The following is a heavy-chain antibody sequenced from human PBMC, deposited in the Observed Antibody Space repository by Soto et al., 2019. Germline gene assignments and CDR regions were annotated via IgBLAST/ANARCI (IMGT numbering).Heavy chain of an antibody. CDR3: AREGIVVVHLGPIPPNEYYFDY. CDR1: GGSISRYY. CDR2: IYTSGST. V-gene: IGHV4-4*07. J-gene: IGHJ4*02. Sequence: SETLSLTCTVSGGSISRYYWSWIRQPAGEGLEWIGRIYTSGSTNYNPSLKSRVPMSVDKSKKQFSMKLSSVTDADTDVYYCAREGIVVVHLGPIPPNEYYFDYWGQGTLVTVSS. D-gene: IGHD2-15*01.